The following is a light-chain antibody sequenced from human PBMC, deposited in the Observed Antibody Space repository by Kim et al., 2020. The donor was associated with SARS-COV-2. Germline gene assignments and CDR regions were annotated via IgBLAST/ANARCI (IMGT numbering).Light chain of an antibody. J-gene: IGLJ3*02. Sequence: SGSLGASVKLTCTLSSGHSSYAIAWHQQQPEKGPRYLMKLNSDGSHSKGDGIPDRFSGSSSGAERYLTISSLQSEDEADYYCQTWGTGILVFGGGTKL. CDR2: LNSDGSH. V-gene: IGLV4-69*01. CDR3: QTWGTGILV. CDR1: SGHSSYA.